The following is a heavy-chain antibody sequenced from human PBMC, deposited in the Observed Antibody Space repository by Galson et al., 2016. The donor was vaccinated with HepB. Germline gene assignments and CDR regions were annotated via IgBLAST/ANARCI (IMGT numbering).Heavy chain of an antibody. Sequence: SLRLSCAASGFTFSSFSFNWFRQAPGKGLEWVSSISRTRTYIYYADSVKGRFTNSRDNAEKSLYLEMNNLRVDDTAVYYCARASSETEGDYWGQGTLVSVSS. CDR2: ISRTRTYI. J-gene: IGHJ4*02. D-gene: IGHD6-6*01. V-gene: IGHV3-21*01. CDR3: ARASSETEGDY. CDR1: GFTFSSFS.